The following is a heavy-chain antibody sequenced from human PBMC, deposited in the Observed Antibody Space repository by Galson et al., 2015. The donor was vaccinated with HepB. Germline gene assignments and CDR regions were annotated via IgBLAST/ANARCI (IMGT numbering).Heavy chain of an antibody. CDR1: GFTFSGFA. V-gene: IGHV3-30*03. J-gene: IGHJ4*02. CDR2: ISYDGSNK. Sequence: SLRLSCAASGFTFSGFAIHWVRQAPGKGLEEVALISYDGSNKYYSDSVKGRFTISGDNSKNTVYLQMDSLRAEDTALYYCARGSLEIDYWGQGTLVTVSS. CDR3: ARGSLEIDY. D-gene: IGHD1-1*01.